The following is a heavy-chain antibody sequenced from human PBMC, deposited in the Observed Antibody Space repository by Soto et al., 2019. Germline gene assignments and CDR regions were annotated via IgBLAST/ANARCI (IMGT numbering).Heavy chain of an antibody. V-gene: IGHV3-30*18. J-gene: IGHJ4*02. CDR1: GFTFSSYG. CDR2: LSYDGSNK. D-gene: IGHD5-12*01. Sequence: QVPLVESGGGVVQPGRSLRLSCAASGFTFSSYGMHWVRQAPGKGLEWVAVLSYDGSNKYYADSVKGRFTISRDNSKNTLYLQMNSLRAEDTAVYDCAKDLNDIVATFCDYWGQGTLVTVSS. CDR3: AKDLNDIVATFCDY.